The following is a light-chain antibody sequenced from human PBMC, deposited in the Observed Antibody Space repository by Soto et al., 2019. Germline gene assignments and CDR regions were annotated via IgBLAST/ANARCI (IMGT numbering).Light chain of an antibody. J-gene: IGLJ3*02. Sequence: QSALTQPRSVSGSPGQSVTISCTGTSSDIGGYNYVSWYQQHPGKAPKLIIYDVSKRPSGVPDRFSGSKSGNKASLTISGLQAEDEADYYCCSYAGSYTFEVFGGGTKLTV. CDR3: CSYAGSYTFEV. CDR1: SSDIGGYNY. V-gene: IGLV2-11*01. CDR2: DVS.